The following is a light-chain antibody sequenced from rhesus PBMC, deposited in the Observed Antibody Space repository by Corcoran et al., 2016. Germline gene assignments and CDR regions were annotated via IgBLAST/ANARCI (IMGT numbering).Light chain of an antibody. Sequence: DIVMTQTPLSLPVTPGEPASISCRSSQSLLHSNGDTYLFWYLLKPGQSPQFLMSLGSNRASGVPDRVRGKGAGTDCTLKISGVEAEDVGVYYCLRDMQLPLTFGGGTKVELK. CDR3: LRDMQLPLT. CDR1: QSLLHSNGDTY. J-gene: IGKJ4*01. V-gene: IGKV2-91*01. CDR2: LGS.